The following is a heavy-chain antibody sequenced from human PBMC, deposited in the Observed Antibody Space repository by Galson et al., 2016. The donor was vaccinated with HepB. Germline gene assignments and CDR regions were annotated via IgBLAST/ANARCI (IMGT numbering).Heavy chain of an antibody. V-gene: IGHV3-23*01. CDR2: ISGSGGTT. CDR1: GFTFRSYD. D-gene: IGHD2-2*02. CDR3: ARGGCSSTSCYRGRYYYYYYMDV. J-gene: IGHJ6*03. Sequence: SLRLSCAASGFTFRSYDMSWVRQAPGKGLEWVSAISGSGGTTYYADSVKGRFTISRDNSKNTLYLQMNSLRAEDTAVYYCARGGCSSTSCYRGRYYYYYYMDVWGKGTTVTVSS.